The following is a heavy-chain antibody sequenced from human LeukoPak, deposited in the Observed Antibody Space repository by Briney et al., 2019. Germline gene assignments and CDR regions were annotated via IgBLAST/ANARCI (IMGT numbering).Heavy chain of an antibody. D-gene: IGHD3-3*01. CDR1: GFTFSSYA. CDR3: AKDQGSGHGSYTWGTFDY. J-gene: IGHJ4*01. CDR2: INGRGETT. Sequence: GGSPRLSCAASGFTFSSYAMSWVRQAPGKGLEWVSGINGRGETTVYAASVEGRFTISRDNSKNTLYLQLNSLRVEDTAVYFCAKDQGSGHGSYTWGTFDYWGLGSLVTVFS. V-gene: IGHV3-23*01.